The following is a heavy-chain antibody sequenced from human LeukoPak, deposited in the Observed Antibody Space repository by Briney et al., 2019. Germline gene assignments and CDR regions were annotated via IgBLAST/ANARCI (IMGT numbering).Heavy chain of an antibody. V-gene: IGHV4-4*07. J-gene: IGHJ4*02. D-gene: IGHD1-26*01. CDR1: GGSISSYY. CDR2: IYTSRST. Sequence: SETLSLTCTVSGGSISSYYWSWIRQPAGKGLEWIGRIYTSRSTNYNPSLKSRVTMSVDTSKNQFSLKLSSVTAADTAVYYCARAIVGTTFGYFDYWGQGTLVTVSS. CDR3: ARAIVGTTFGYFDY.